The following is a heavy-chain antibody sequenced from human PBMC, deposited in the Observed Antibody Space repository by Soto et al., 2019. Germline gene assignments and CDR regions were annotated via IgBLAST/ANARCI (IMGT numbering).Heavy chain of an antibody. J-gene: IGHJ4*02. D-gene: IGHD5-12*01. Sequence: SETLSLTCTVSGGSISSYYWSWIRQPPGKGLEWIGYIYYSGSTNYNPSLKSRVTISVDTSKNQFSLKLSSVTAADTAVYYCAGLRGGYEEGSFDYWGQGTLVTVSS. V-gene: IGHV4-59*08. CDR3: AGLRGGYEEGSFDY. CDR2: IYYSGST. CDR1: GGSISSYY.